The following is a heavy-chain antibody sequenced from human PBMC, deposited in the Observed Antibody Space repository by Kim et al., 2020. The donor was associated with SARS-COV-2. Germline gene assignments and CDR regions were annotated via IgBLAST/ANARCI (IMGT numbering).Heavy chain of an antibody. CDR1: GFTFSSYG. V-gene: IGHV3-33*01. CDR3: ARGGDTAMVLYYFDY. Sequence: GGSLRLSCAASGFTFSSYGMHWVRQAPGKGLEWVAVIWYDGSNKYYADSVKGRFTISRDNSKNTLYLQMNSLRAEDTAVYYCARGGDTAMVLYYFDYWGQGTLVTVSS. J-gene: IGHJ4*02. D-gene: IGHD5-18*01. CDR2: IWYDGSNK.